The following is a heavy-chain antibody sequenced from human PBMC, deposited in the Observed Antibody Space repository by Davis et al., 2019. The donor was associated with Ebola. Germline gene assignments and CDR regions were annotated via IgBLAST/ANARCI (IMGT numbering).Heavy chain of an antibody. D-gene: IGHD3-10*01. CDR2: IYSGGST. J-gene: IGHJ6*02. CDR3: ARVIDPYGPGGYGMDV. CDR1: GFTVSSNY. V-gene: IGHV3-66*01. Sequence: PGGSLRLSCAASGFTVSSNYMSWVRQAPGKGLEWVSVIYSGGSTYYADSVKGRFTIFRDNSKNTLYLQMNSLRAEDTAVYYCARVIDPYGPGGYGMDVWGQGTAVTVSS.